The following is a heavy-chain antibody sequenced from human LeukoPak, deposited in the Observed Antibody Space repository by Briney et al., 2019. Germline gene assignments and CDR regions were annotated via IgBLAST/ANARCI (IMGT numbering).Heavy chain of an antibody. CDR3: ARYFPRFGESFDY. J-gene: IGHJ4*02. CDR1: GASVTTGDYS. D-gene: IGHD3-10*01. Sequence: PSETLSLTCTVSGASVTTGDYSWSWIRQSPGKGLEWIAYMYYTGDLYFNPSLKGRVTMSVDTSKNHFSLGLRSVTAADTAIYYCARYFPRFGESFDYWGQGTLVTVSS. CDR2: MYYTGDL. V-gene: IGHV4-30-4*01.